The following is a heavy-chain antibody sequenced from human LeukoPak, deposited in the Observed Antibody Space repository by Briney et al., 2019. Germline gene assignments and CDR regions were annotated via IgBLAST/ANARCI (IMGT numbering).Heavy chain of an antibody. Sequence: ASVRVSCKASGYTFTGYYMHWVRQAPGQGLEWMGWINPNSGGTNYAQKFQGRVTMTRDTSISTAYMELSRLRSDDTAVYYCARVNSGYDLGFDPWGQGTLVTVSS. CDR3: ARVNSGYDLGFDP. CDR2: INPNSGGT. V-gene: IGHV1-2*02. J-gene: IGHJ5*02. D-gene: IGHD5-12*01. CDR1: GYTFTGYY.